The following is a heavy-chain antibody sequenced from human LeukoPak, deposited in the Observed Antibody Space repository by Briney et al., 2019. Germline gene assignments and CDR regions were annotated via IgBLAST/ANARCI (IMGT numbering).Heavy chain of an antibody. CDR3: ARHRSMTTVTYWYFDL. D-gene: IGHD4-17*01. CDR1: GESFSGYY. Sequence: SETLSLTCAVYGESFSGYYWSWIRQPPGKGLEWIGEINHSGSTNYNPSLKSRVTISVDTSKNQFSLKLSSVTAAETAVYYCARHRSMTTVTYWYFDLWGRGTLVTVSS. J-gene: IGHJ2*01. CDR2: INHSGST. V-gene: IGHV4-34*01.